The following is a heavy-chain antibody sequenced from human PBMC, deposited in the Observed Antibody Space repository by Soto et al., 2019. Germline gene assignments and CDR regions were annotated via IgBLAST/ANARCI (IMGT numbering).Heavy chain of an antibody. Sequence: QVQLLQSGAEVKDPGASVTVSCKASRYTFTAYFIHWMRQAPGRGLEWIGWINPNNGDTTYAQDFQGRLTLTRDSSSNTAYMALTRLTSDDSAVYYCARESYNGYYDYWGQGSLVSVSS. D-gene: IGHD2-8*01. V-gene: IGHV1-2*02. J-gene: IGHJ4*01. CDR2: INPNNGDT. CDR3: ARESYNGYYDY. CDR1: RYTFTAYF.